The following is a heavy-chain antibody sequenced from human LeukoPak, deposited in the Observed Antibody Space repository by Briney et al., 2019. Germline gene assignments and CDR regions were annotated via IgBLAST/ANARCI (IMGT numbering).Heavy chain of an antibody. V-gene: IGHV4-39*01. CDR2: IYYNGNT. J-gene: IGHJ4*02. CDR1: GVSISSSSYY. CDR3: ATPGLARAY. Sequence: SETLSLTCTVSGVSISSSSYYWGWIRQPPGKGLEWIGSIYYNGNTYYNASLKSRITISGDTSKNQVSLILSSVTAADTAVYYCATPGLARAYWGQGTLVTVSS.